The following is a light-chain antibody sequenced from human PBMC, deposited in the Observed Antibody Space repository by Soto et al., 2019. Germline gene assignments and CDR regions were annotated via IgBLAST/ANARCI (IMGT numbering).Light chain of an antibody. CDR1: SSNIGAGYD. J-gene: IGLJ1*01. CDR3: HTDINSLTRYV. V-gene: IGLV1-40*01. Sequence: VLTQPPSVSGAPGQRVTISCTGSSSNIGAGYDVHWYQQLPGTAPKLLIYGNSNRPSGVPDRFSGSKSGTSASLAITGLQADDYANYKAHTDINSLTRYVFLPVTKLP. CDR2: GNS.